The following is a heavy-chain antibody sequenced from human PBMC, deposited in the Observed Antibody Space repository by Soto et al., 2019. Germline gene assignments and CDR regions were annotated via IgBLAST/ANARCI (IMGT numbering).Heavy chain of an antibody. Sequence: QVKLVQSGAEVKKPGASVKVSCETSGYTFFSYGITWVRQAPGQGLEWMGWVSGYNGHTNYAQKFQGRVTMTRDLSTTTAYMELRNLRSDDTAVYYCARLVGPTSSDNWFDPWGQGTLVTVSS. CDR1: GYTFFSYG. CDR2: VSGYNGHT. V-gene: IGHV1-18*01. J-gene: IGHJ5*02. D-gene: IGHD1-26*01. CDR3: ARLVGPTSSDNWFDP.